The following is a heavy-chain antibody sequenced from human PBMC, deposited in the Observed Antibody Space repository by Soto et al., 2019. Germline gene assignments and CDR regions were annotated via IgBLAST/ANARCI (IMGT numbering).Heavy chain of an antibody. Sequence: PGGSLRLSCAASGFTFSSYWMSWVRQAPGKGLEWVANIKQDGSEKYYVDSVKGRFTISRDNAKNSLYLQMNSLRTEDTALYYCAKGISRWLQPGRGDYFDYWGQGTLVTVSS. J-gene: IGHJ4*02. CDR3: AKGISRWLQPGRGDYFDY. D-gene: IGHD5-18*01. CDR2: IKQDGSEK. CDR1: GFTFSSYW. V-gene: IGHV3-7*03.